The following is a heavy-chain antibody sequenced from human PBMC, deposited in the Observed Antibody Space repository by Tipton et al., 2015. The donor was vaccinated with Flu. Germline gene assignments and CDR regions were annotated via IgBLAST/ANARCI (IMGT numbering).Heavy chain of an antibody. D-gene: IGHD2-15*01. CDR1: GGSVSSSDFY. V-gene: IGHV4-39*06. J-gene: IGHJ4*02. Sequence: TLSLTCTVSGGSVSSSDFYWGGVRQPPGKGPEWIGSIFHSGTTYYDLSLQSRVTISLDKSKNQFALKMKSVAVADTAVYYSTRQVEAATRSSSWGQGTLVTVSS. CDR2: IFHSGTT. CDR3: TRQVEAATRSSS.